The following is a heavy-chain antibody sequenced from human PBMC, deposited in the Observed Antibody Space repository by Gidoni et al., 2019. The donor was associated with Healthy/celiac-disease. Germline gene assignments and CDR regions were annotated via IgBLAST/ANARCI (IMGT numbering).Heavy chain of an antibody. CDR3: ARDSLAEWELHFDY. V-gene: IGHV3-7*05. CDR1: GFTFSSYW. D-gene: IGHD1-26*01. J-gene: IGHJ4*02. Sequence: EVQLVESGGGLVQPGGALRLSCAASGFTFSSYWMSWVRQAPGKGLEWVANIKPDGSEKYYVDSVKGRFTISRDNAKNSLYLQMNSLRAEDTAVYYCARDSLAEWELHFDYWGQGTLVTVSS. CDR2: IKPDGSEK.